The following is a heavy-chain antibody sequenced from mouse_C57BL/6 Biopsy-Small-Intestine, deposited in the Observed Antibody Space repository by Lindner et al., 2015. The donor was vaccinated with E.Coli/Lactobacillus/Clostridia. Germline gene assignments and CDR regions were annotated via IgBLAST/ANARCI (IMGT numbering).Heavy chain of an antibody. CDR3: ARSYYGYFDY. Sequence: LQESGAELVKPGASVKISCKASGYAFSSYWMNWVKQRPGKGLEWIGRIYPGDGDSNYSGKFKGKATLTADKSSSTAYMQPSSLTSEDSAVYFCARSYYGYFDYWGQGTALTVSS. J-gene: IGHJ2*01. V-gene: IGHV1-82*01. CDR1: GYAFSSYW. CDR2: IYPGDGDS. D-gene: IGHD1-1*01.